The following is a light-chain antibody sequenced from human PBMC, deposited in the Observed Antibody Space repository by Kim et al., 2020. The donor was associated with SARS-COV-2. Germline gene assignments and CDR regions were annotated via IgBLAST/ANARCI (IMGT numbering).Light chain of an antibody. CDR1: SSDVGGYIY. CDR2: DVS. V-gene: IGLV2-11*01. Sequence: QSALTQPRSVSGSPGQSVTISCTGTSSDVGGYIYVSWYQQHPGKAPKFMIYDVSKRPSGVPDRFSGSKSGNTASLTISGLQAEDEADYYCCSYGGTYNVFGTGTKVTVL. CDR3: CSYGGTYNV. J-gene: IGLJ1*01.